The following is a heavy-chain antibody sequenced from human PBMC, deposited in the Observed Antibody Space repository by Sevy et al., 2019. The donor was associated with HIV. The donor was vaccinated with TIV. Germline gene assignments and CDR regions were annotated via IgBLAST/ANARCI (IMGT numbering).Heavy chain of an antibody. CDR1: RGSISTYY. V-gene: IGHV4-59*01. CDR2: IYYSGST. D-gene: IGHD6-13*01. CDR3: TRGGPNQQQLDYFDY. J-gene: IGHJ4*02. Sequence: SETLSLTCTVSRGSISTYYWTWIRQPPGKGLEWIWYIYYSGSTDYNPSLKSRVPMSIDKSKNQFSLKLRSVTAADTAVYYCTRGGPNQQQLDYFDYWGQGTLVTVSS.